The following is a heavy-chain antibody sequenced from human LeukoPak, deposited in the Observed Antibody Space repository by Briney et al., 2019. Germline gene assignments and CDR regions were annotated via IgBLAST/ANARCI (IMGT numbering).Heavy chain of an antibody. V-gene: IGHV4-34*01. J-gene: IGHJ4*02. Sequence: SETLSLTCAVYGGSFSGYYWSWIRQPPGKGLEWIGEINHSGSTNYNPSLKSRVTISVDTSKNQLSLKLSSVTAADTAVYYCARGTSYCSGGSCYSGLLDYWGQETLVTVPS. CDR1: GGSFSGYY. CDR2: INHSGST. D-gene: IGHD2-15*01. CDR3: ARGTSYCSGGSCYSGLLDY.